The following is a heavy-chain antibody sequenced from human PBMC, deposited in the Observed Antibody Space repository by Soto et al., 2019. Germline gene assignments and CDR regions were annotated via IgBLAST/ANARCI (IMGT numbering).Heavy chain of an antibody. CDR3: ARDPAAAGTFDY. CDR2: IYHGGSA. CDR1: SGSVNSSNW. D-gene: IGHD6-13*01. J-gene: IGHJ4*02. V-gene: IGHV4-4*02. Sequence: QVQLRESGPGLVKPSGTLFLTCAVSSGSVNSSNWWSWVRQPPGKGLEWIGEIYHGGSANYNPSLRSRVTRSVDKSKTQVFLQLSSVTAGDTAVYYCARDPAAAGTFDYGGQGPWSPSPQ.